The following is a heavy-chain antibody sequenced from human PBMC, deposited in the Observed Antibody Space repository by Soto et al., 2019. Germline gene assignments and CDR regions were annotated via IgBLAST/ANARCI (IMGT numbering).Heavy chain of an antibody. J-gene: IGHJ5*02. V-gene: IGHV4-31*03. CDR2: IGYSGAT. CDR1: GGSISSGGSF. Sequence: PSETLSLTCTVSGGSISSGGSFWSWIRQHPGKGPEWIAFIGYSGATSYNPSLASRVTISADTYKSQFSLNLRSVTAADTAVYYCARGGASSQWFAPWGQGTLVTVSS. D-gene: IGHD2-15*01. CDR3: ARGGASSQWFAP.